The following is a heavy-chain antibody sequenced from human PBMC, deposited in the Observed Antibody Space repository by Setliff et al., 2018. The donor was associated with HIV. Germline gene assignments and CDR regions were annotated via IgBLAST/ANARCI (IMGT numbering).Heavy chain of an antibody. D-gene: IGHD6-19*01. CDR2: IYYTGNT. CDR3: ASSVAGSGPNWFDP. Sequence: PSETLSLTCTVSGGSISSHYWSWIRQPPGKGLEWIGIIYYTGNTYYNPSLKSRVTISVDTSKNQFSLKLSSVTAADTAVYYCASSVAGSGPNWFDPWGQGTLVTVSS. J-gene: IGHJ5*02. CDR1: GGSISSHY. V-gene: IGHV4-59*04.